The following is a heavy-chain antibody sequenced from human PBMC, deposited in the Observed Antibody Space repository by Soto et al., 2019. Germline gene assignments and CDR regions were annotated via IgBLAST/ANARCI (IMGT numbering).Heavy chain of an antibody. CDR2: ISGGGGTT. D-gene: IGHD6-19*01. CDR1: GFTFSNYA. J-gene: IGHJ4*02. V-gene: IGHV3-23*01. Sequence: EVLLLESGGGLVQPGGSLRLSCAASGFTFSNYAMSWVRQAPGKGLEWVSIISGGGGTTYYADSVKGRFTISRDNSKNTVHLQINSRRVEDTDVYYCAKQAGYSSDPFDYRGQGTLVAVSS. CDR3: AKQAGYSSDPFDY.